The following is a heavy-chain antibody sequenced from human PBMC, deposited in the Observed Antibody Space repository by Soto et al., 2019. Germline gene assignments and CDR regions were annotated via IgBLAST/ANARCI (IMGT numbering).Heavy chain of an antibody. CDR1: GFTFSSYS. V-gene: IGHV3-21*01. CDR3: TRDQTGSSHGYGVGY. Sequence: EVQLVESGGGLVKPGGSLRLSCAASGFTFSSYSMNWVRQAPGKGLEWVSSISSSSSYIYYADSVKGRFTISRDNVKNSLYRQMNSLRAEDTAVYYSTRDQTGSSHGYGVGYCGQGALVTVSS. D-gene: IGHD3-3*01. J-gene: IGHJ4*02. CDR2: ISSSSSYI.